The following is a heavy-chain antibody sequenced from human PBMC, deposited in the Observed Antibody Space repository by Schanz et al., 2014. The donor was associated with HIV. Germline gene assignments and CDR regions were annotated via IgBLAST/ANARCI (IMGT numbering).Heavy chain of an antibody. CDR1: GASVSSSIYY. CDR2: MFYRGTT. V-gene: IGHV4-31*03. J-gene: IGHJ4*02. Sequence: QVQLQESGPGLVKLSQTLSLTCTVSGASVSSSIYYWSWIRQLPGEGLDWIGYMFYRGTTYFHPSLKSRVSMSVDTSKNQFSLMLTSVTAADTAIYYCARVPAGSGSNFDSWGQGTLVIVSS. CDR3: ARVPAGSGSNFDS. D-gene: IGHD3-10*01.